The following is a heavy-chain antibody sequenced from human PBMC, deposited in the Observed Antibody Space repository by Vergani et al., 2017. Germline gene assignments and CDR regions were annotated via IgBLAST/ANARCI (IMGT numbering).Heavy chain of an antibody. J-gene: IGHJ4*02. V-gene: IGHV4-59*01. D-gene: IGHD6-13*01. CDR1: GGSISSYY. CDR2: IYYSGST. Sequence: QVQLQESGPGLVKPSETLSLTCTVSGGSISSYYWSWIRQPPGKGLEWIGYIYYSGSTNYNPSLKSRVTISVDTSKNQFSLKLSSVTAADTAVYYCARRAAAGREVDYWGQGTLVTVSS. CDR3: ARRAAAGREVDY.